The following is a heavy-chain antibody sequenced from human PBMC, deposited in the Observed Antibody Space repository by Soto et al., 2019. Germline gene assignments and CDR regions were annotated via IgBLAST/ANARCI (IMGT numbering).Heavy chain of an antibody. CDR1: GGSITHDNW. V-gene: IGHV4-4*02. Sequence: QVQLQESGPGLVKTSETLSLTCAVSGGSITHDNWWNWARQPPGKGLEWIGEISHDGTTNYNPSLKSRVTISVDMSKNQLSLKLTSVTAADTAVYYCAKDHTAADAFDVWGQGIMVTVSS. CDR3: AKDHTAADAFDV. J-gene: IGHJ3*01. CDR2: ISHDGTT. D-gene: IGHD2-21*02.